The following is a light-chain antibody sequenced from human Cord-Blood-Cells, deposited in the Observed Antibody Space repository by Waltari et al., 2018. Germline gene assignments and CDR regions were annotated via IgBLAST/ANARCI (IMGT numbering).Light chain of an antibody. V-gene: IGLV2-11*01. J-gene: IGLJ2*01. CDR1: SSDPVGYNY. CDR2: DVS. Sequence: QSALTQPRSVSGSPGQSVTISRTGTSSDPVGYNYVSWYQRHPGKAPKLMIYDVSKRPSGVPDRFSGSKSGNTASLTISGLQAEDEADYYCCSYAGSFGGGTKLTVL. CDR3: CSYAGS.